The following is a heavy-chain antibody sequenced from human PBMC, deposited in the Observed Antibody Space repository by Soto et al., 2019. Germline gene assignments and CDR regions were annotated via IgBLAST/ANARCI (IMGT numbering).Heavy chain of an antibody. V-gene: IGHV3-33*01. Sequence: QVQLVESGGGVVQPGRSLRLSCAASGFTFSIFGMHWVRQAPGKGLEWAAIIWYDGSNAYYADSVRGRFTISRDNSKNTLYLQMNSLRAEDTAVYYCARDKGSSTVVSGISQEGYFDSWGHGTLVTVSS. CDR1: GFTFSIFG. CDR3: ARDKGSSTVVSGISQEGYFDS. D-gene: IGHD6-19*01. J-gene: IGHJ4*01. CDR2: IWYDGSNA.